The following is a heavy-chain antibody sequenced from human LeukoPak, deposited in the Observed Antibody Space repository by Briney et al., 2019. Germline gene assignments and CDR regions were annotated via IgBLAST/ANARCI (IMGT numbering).Heavy chain of an antibody. CDR2: IYYSGST. J-gene: IGHJ4*02. CDR3: ARVRYYDSSGYYYFYFDY. D-gene: IGHD3-22*01. Sequence: SETLSLTCNVSGDSMSSSSYYWDWIRQPPGKGLEWIGTIYYSGSTYYNPSLKSRVAISVDTSKNQFSLKLSSVSAADTAVYYCARVRYYDSSGYYYFYFDYWGQGTLVTVSS. V-gene: IGHV4-39*07. CDR1: GDSMSSSSYY.